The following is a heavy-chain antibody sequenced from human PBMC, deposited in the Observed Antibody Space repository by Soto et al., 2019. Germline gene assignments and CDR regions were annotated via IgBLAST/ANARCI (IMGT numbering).Heavy chain of an antibody. D-gene: IGHD3-22*01. V-gene: IGHV1-18*04. CDR2: ISAYNGNT. CDR3: ASESHYDNTNAFDI. Sequence: ASVKVSCKASGYTFTSYGISWVRQAPGQGLVWMGWISAYNGNTNYAQKLQGRVTMTTDTSTSTAYMELRSLRSDDTAVYYCASESHYDNTNAFDIWGQGTMVTVSS. CDR1: GYTFTSYG. J-gene: IGHJ3*02.